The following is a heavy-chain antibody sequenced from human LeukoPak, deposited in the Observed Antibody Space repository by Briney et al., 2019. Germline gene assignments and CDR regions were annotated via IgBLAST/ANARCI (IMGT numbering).Heavy chain of an antibody. J-gene: IGHJ4*02. Sequence: GASVKVSCKASGYTFTSYGISWVRQAPGQGLEWMGRINPNSGGTNYAQKFQGRVNMTRDTSISTAYMELSRLRSDDTAVYYCARRTIAAAGTGNYWGQGTLVTVSS. V-gene: IGHV1-2*06. D-gene: IGHD6-13*01. CDR1: GYTFTSYG. CDR3: ARRTIAAAGTGNY. CDR2: INPNSGGT.